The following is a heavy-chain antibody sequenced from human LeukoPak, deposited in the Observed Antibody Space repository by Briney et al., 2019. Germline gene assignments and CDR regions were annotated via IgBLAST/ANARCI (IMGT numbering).Heavy chain of an antibody. CDR1: GFTFSNYG. CDR2: VYYHGNNK. CDR3: AKDGSQLRKTDYYYYMDV. V-gene: IGHV3-30*02. Sequence: GGSLRLSCAASGFTFSNYGMHWVRQAPGKGLEWVAFVYYHGNNKYYADSVKGRFTISRDNSKNTLYLQMNSLRAEDTAAYYCAKDGSQLRKTDYYYYMDVWGKGTTVTVSS. J-gene: IGHJ6*03. D-gene: IGHD2-2*01.